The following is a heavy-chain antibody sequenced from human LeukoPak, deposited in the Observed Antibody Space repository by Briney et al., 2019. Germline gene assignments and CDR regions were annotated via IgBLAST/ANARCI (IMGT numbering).Heavy chain of an antibody. Sequence: GGSLRLSCAASGFTFSSYWMSWVRQAPGKGLEWVSGASGSGGSTYYADSVKGRFTISRDNSKNTLYLQMNTLRAEDTAVYYCAKGGGDYLIYYGMDVWGQGTTVTVSS. V-gene: IGHV3-23*01. CDR3: AKGGGDYLIYYGMDV. CDR1: GFTFSSYW. D-gene: IGHD4-17*01. J-gene: IGHJ6*02. CDR2: ASGSGGST.